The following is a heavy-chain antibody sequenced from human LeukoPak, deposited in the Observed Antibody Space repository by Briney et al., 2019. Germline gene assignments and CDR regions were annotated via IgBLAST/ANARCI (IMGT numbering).Heavy chain of an antibody. CDR3: ARDKGSYGDFDY. J-gene: IGHJ4*02. CDR1: GDSISGGYY. D-gene: IGHD5-18*01. Sequence: PSEPLSLTCAVSGDSISGGYYWGWIRQPPGKELEWIGNIYHVGNAYYNPSLKSRVTISVDTSKNQFSLRLTSVTAADTAVYYCARDKGSYGDFDYWGQGTLVTVSS. V-gene: IGHV4-38-2*02. CDR2: IYHVGNA.